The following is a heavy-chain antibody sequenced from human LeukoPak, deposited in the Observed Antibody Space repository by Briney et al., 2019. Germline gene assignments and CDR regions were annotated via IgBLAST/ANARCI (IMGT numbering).Heavy chain of an antibody. J-gene: IGHJ4*02. CDR2: ISGSGGST. V-gene: IGHV3-23*01. CDR3: ARGPMVRTNLFDY. D-gene: IGHD3-10*01. Sequence: GGSLRLPCAASGFTFSSYGMSWVRQAPGKGLEWVSAISGSGGSTYYADSVKGRFTISRDNAKNTLYLQMNSLRAEDTAVYYCARGPMVRTNLFDYWGQGTLVTVSS. CDR1: GFTFSSYG.